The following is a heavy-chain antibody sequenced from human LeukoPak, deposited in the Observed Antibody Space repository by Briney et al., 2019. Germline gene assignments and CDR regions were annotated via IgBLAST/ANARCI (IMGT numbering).Heavy chain of an antibody. CDR2: IKPDGSET. J-gene: IGHJ4*02. V-gene: IGHV3-7*04. Sequence: GGSLRLFCSPSGFIFSVNWMTCVRQAPGKGRECVANIKPDGSETFYVHSVKGRFTISRDNAKNSLYLQMNSLKDEDTAVYYCARDFDWGQGTLVTVSS. CDR3: ARDFD. CDR1: GFIFSVNW.